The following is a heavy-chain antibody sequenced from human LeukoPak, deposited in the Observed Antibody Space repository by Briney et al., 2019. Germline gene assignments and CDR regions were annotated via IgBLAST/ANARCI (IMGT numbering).Heavy chain of an antibody. D-gene: IGHD3-22*01. V-gene: IGHV1-69*04. Sequence: GALVKVSCKASGGTFRSYAISWVRPAPRQGGGWVGRIIPILGIANYAQKLQGRVTLTADKSTSTAYMELSSLRSEDTAEYYCARDYYDGSVPPEPKPYNGFDPWGQGTLVSVSS. CDR3: ARDYYDGSVPPEPKPYNGFDP. CDR1: GGTFRSYA. CDR2: IIPILGIA. J-gene: IGHJ5*02.